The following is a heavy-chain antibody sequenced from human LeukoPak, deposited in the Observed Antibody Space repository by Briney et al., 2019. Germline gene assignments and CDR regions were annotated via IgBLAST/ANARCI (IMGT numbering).Heavy chain of an antibody. V-gene: IGHV3-23*01. CDR3: AKDSANYYDRSDYYSRFDY. J-gene: IGHJ4*02. D-gene: IGHD3-22*01. CDR2: IRGSGGST. Sequence: GGSLRLSCAASGFTFSSYAMNLVRQAPGKGLEWVSAIRGSGGSTYYADSVKGRFTISRDNSKNTLYLQMNSLRAEDTAVYYCAKDSANYYDRSDYYSRFDYWGQGTLVTVSS. CDR1: GFTFSSYA.